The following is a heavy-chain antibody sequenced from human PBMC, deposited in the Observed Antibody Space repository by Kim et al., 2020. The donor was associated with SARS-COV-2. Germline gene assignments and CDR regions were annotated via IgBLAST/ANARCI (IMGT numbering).Heavy chain of an antibody. CDR2: IYYSGST. V-gene: IGHV4-39*01. Sequence: SETLSLTCTVSGGSISSSSYYWGWIRQPPGKGLEWIGSIYYSGSTYYNPSLKSRVTISVDTSKNQFSLKLSSVTAADTAVYYCARRVVIHRYFDLWGRGTLVTVSS. CDR1: GGSISSSSYY. D-gene: IGHD3-22*01. J-gene: IGHJ2*01. CDR3: ARRVVIHRYFDL.